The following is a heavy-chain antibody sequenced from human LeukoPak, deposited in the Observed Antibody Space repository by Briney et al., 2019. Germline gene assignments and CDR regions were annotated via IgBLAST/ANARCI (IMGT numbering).Heavy chain of an antibody. CDR2: INSDGSST. V-gene: IGHV3-74*01. CDR3: AKDEGSGSYYDSSGQGYFDY. Sequence: GGSLRLSCAASGFTFSSYWMHWVRQAPGKGLVWVSRINSDGSSTSYADSVKGRFTISRDNSKNTLYLQMNSLRAEDTAVYYCAKDEGSGSYYDSSGQGYFDYWGQGTLVTVSS. J-gene: IGHJ4*02. CDR1: GFTFSSYW. D-gene: IGHD3-22*01.